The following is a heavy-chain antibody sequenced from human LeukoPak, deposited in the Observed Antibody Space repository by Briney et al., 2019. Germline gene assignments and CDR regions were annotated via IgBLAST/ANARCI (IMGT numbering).Heavy chain of an antibody. J-gene: IGHJ3*02. D-gene: IGHD3-10*01. Sequence: GGSLRLSCEASGFSLSSYAFHWVCQAPGKGLEWVSFVSFDGRNKNYADSVRGRFTISRDNSKNTLYLQMNSLRAEDTAVYYCAREYYYGSDSNAFDIWGQGTMVTVSS. CDR2: VSFDGRNK. CDR1: GFSLSSYA. V-gene: IGHV3-30-3*01. CDR3: AREYYYGSDSNAFDI.